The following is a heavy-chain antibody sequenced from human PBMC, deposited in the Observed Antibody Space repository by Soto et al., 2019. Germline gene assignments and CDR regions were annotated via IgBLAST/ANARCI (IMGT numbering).Heavy chain of an antibody. CDR3: ARDVTSEYASSLGV. CDR1: GLTFSPYW. V-gene: IGHV3-7*03. CDR2: IKEDGSVK. Sequence: EGQLVESGGGLVQAGGSLRLTCEGFGLTFSPYWMTWVRQAPGKGLEWVASIKEDGSVKNYADSVKGRFTVSRDNVKRAMFLQMTYVRADDTAVYFCARDVTSEYASSLGVWGRGARVTVSS. J-gene: IGHJ4*02. D-gene: IGHD2-2*01.